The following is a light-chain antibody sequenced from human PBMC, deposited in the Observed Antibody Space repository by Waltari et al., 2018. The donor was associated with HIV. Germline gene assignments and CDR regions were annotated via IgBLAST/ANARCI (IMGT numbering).Light chain of an antibody. CDR2: EDN. CDR1: SGNIATNY. J-gene: IGLJ2*01. Sequence: FVLTQPHSVSESPGKTVTISCTRNSGNIATNYVQWYQQRPGRSPTTVIYEDNQRPSGVPERFAGSIDSSSNSAALTISELETDDEADYYCQSYDNNDVIFGGGTRLTVL. CDR3: QSYDNNDVI. V-gene: IGLV6-57*01.